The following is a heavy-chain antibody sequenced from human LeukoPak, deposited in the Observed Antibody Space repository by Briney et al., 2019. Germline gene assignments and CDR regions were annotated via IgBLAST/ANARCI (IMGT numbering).Heavy chain of an antibody. CDR1: GFTFSSYG. Sequence: GGSLRLSCAASGFTFSSYGMHWVRQAPGKGLEWVAVIAYDGSNKYYADSVKGRFTISRDNSKNTLYLQMYSLRAEDTAVYYCAKPLLHYQLLYGMDVWGQGTTVSVSS. V-gene: IGHV3-30*18. D-gene: IGHD2-2*01. CDR2: IAYDGSNK. CDR3: AKPLLHYQLLYGMDV. J-gene: IGHJ6*02.